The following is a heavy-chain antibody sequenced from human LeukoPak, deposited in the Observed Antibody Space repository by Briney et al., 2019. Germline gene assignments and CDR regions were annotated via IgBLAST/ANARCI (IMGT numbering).Heavy chain of an antibody. CDR2: ISYDGSNK. Sequence: GRSLRLSCAASGFTFSSYAMHWVRQAPGKGLEWVAVISYDGSNKYYADSVKGRFTISRDNSKNTLYLQMNSLRAEDTAVYYCARAAGDLWSDYYREGYFDYWGQGTLVTVSS. CDR3: ARAAGDLWSDYYREGYFDY. D-gene: IGHD3-3*01. J-gene: IGHJ4*02. V-gene: IGHV3-30-3*01. CDR1: GFTFSSYA.